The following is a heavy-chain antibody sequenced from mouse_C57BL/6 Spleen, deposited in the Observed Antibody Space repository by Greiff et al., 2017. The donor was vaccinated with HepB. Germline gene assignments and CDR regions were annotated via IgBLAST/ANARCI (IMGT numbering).Heavy chain of an antibody. CDR1: GYSITSDY. CDR3: ARSYYGNYGYFDV. J-gene: IGHJ1*03. Sequence: VQLKQSGPGLAKPSQTLSLTCSVTGYSITSDYWNWIRKFPGNKLEYMGYISYSGSTYYNPSLKSRISITRDTSKNQYYLQLNSVTTEDTATYYCARSYYGNYGYFDVWGTGTTVTVSS. CDR2: ISYSGST. D-gene: IGHD2-10*01. V-gene: IGHV3-8*01.